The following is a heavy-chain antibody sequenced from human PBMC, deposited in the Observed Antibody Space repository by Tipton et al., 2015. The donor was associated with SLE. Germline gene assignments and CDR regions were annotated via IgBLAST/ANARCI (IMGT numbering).Heavy chain of an antibody. CDR2: IKQDGSEK. V-gene: IGHV3-7*01. J-gene: IGHJ4*02. D-gene: IGHD1-26*01. Sequence: SLRLSCAASGFTFSSYWMSWVRQAPGKGLEWVANIKQDGSEKYYVDSVKGRFTISRDNAKNSLYLQMNSLRAEDTAVYYCARSPGEFGGSYLGYWGQGTLVTVSS. CDR1: GFTFSSYW. CDR3: ARSPGEFGGSYLGY.